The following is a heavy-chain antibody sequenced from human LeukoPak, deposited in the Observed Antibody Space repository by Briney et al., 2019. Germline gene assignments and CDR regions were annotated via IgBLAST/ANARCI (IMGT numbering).Heavy chain of an antibody. CDR1: GGTFSSYA. D-gene: IGHD3-16*02. CDR2: IIPIFGTA. V-gene: IGHV1-69*13. J-gene: IGHJ4*02. CDR3: ARDHLDVWGSYRSPGGINYFDY. Sequence: GASVKVSCKASGGTFSSYAISWVRQAPGQGLEWMGGIIPIFGTANYAQKFQGRVTITADESTSTAYMELSSLRSEDTAVYYCARDHLDVWGSYRSPGGINYFDYWGQGTLVTVSS.